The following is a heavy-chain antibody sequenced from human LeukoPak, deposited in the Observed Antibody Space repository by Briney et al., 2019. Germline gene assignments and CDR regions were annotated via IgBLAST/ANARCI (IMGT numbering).Heavy chain of an antibody. V-gene: IGHV4-4*02. Sequence: SETLSLTCTVSGDSISSRYWWSWVRQPPGKGLEWIGQIHNVGFTKYNPSLKSRVTISVDKSKNHFSLRLNSVTAADTALYYCASETDYSHPNWFDPWGQGILVTVSS. CDR1: GDSISSRYW. CDR3: ASETDYSHPNWFDP. D-gene: IGHD4-11*01. CDR2: IHNVGFT. J-gene: IGHJ5*02.